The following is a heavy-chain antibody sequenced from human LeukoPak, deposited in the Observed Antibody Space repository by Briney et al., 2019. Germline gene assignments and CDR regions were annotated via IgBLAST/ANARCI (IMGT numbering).Heavy chain of an antibody. J-gene: IGHJ4*02. D-gene: IGHD5-12*01. CDR2: IRQDGSEK. Sequence: EPGGSLRLSCAASGFTFSSYWMSWVRQAPGKGLEWVANIRQDGSEKYYVDSVKGRFTISRDSAKNSLYLQMNSLRAEDTAVYYCAREGYSGYDKAIYFDYWGQGTLVTVSS. CDR1: GFTFSSYW. V-gene: IGHV3-7*01. CDR3: AREGYSGYDKAIYFDY.